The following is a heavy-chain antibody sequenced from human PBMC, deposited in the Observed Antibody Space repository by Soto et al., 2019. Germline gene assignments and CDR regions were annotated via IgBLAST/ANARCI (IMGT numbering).Heavy chain of an antibody. V-gene: IGHV3-53*01. J-gene: IGHJ4*02. CDR3: ATPGGGGGY. CDR2: IYSGGYT. CDR1: GFTVSNNY. Sequence: EVQLVESGGGLIQPGGSLRLSCAVSGFTVSNNYMSWVRQAPGKGLEGVSVIYSGGYTAYGDSVKGRFTISRDNSKNTPYLKMNSLGAGAPAVFSCATPGGGGGYWGQGTLVTVSS. D-gene: IGHD3-10*01.